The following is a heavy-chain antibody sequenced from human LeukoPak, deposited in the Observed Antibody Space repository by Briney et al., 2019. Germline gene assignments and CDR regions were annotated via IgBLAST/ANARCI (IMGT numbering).Heavy chain of an antibody. D-gene: IGHD6-13*01. CDR2: ISGSGGST. J-gene: IGHJ4*02. CDR1: GFTFSSYA. CDR3: ACIPGIAAAGTLPGDY. Sequence: SGGSLRLSCAASGFTFSSYAMSWVRQAPGEGLEWVSAISGSGGSTYYADSVKGRFTISRDNSKNTLYLQMNSLRAEDTAVYYCACIPGIAAAGTLPGDYWGQGTLVTVSS. V-gene: IGHV3-23*01.